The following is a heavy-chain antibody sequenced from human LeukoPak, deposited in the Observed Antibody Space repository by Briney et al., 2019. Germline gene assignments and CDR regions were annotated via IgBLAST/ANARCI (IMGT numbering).Heavy chain of an antibody. CDR3: ARQDIEATYFDY. CDR2: INAGNGNT. D-gene: IGHD5-12*01. CDR1: GYTFTSYA. J-gene: IGHJ4*02. V-gene: IGHV1-3*01. Sequence: ASVKVSCKASGYTFTSYAMHWVRQAPGQRLEWMGWINAGNGNTKYSQKFQGRVTITRDTSASTAYMELSSLRSEDTAVYYCARQDIEATYFDYWGQGTLVTVSS.